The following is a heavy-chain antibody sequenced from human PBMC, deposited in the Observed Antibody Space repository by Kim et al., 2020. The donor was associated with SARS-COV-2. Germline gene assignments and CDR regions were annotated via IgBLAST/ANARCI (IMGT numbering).Heavy chain of an antibody. D-gene: IGHD5-12*01. CDR3: ARGWLASGLDY. CDR1: GDTISRNTAA. V-gene: IGHV6-1*01. CDR2: IHYSSKWNP. J-gene: IGHJ4*02. Sequence: SQTLSLTCVISGDTISRNTAAWNWIRQSPSRGLEWLGRIHYSSKWNPDYAVSVRSRITIDPDTSHNQVSLHLNSVTPEDTAVYYCARGWLASGLDYWGQGTLVTVSS.